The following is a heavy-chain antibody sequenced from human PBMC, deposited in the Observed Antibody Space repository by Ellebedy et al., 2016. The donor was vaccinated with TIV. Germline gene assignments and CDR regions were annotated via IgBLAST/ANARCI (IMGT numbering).Heavy chain of an antibody. CDR1: GGSISSYY. CDR3: ARYYYDSSGYDY. V-gene: IGHV4-59*12. Sequence: SETLSLTXTVSGGSISSYYWSWIRQPPGKGLEWIGYIYYSGSTNYNPSLKSRVTISVDTSKNQFSLKLSSVTAADTAVYYCARYYYDSSGYDYWGQGTLVTVSS. J-gene: IGHJ4*02. D-gene: IGHD3-22*01. CDR2: IYYSGST.